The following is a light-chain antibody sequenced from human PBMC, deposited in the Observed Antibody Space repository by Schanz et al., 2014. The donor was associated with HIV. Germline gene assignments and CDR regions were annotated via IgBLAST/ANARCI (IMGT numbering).Light chain of an antibody. V-gene: IGKV3-11*01. Sequence: EIVLTQSPATLSVSPGERATLSCRASQSVSAYLAWYQQKPGQAPRLLIYDASNRATGIPARFSGSGSGTDFTLTISNLEPEDFAVYYCHQRSNWPQTFGQGTRVEIK. CDR3: HQRSNWPQT. CDR1: QSVSAY. CDR2: DAS. J-gene: IGKJ1*01.